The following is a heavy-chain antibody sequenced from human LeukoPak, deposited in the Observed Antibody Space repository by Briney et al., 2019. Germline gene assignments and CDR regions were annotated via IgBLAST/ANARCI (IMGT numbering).Heavy chain of an antibody. V-gene: IGHV1-2*04. J-gene: IGHJ2*01. CDR3: ARDRYSSSWPPTSHWYFDL. CDR2: VNPNSGGT. CDR1: GYTFTSYG. D-gene: IGHD6-13*01. Sequence: GASVKVSCKASGYTFTSYGISWVRQAPGQGLEWMGWVNPNSGGTNYAQKFQGWVTMTRDTSISTAYMELSRLRSDDTAVYYCARDRYSSSWPPTSHWYFDLWGRGTLVTVSS.